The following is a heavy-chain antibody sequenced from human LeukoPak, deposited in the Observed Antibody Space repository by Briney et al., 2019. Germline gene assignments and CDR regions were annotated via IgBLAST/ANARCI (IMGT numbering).Heavy chain of an antibody. J-gene: IGHJ4*01. CDR3: ARAGISPPHYFLDY. Sequence: PSETLSLTCTVSGGSISSINYYWGWIRQPPGKGLEWIGSIYYSGSTYYNPSLKSRFTISVDTSKNQFSLKESSVTAADTAVYYCARAGISPPHYFLDYWGQGTLVTVSS. V-gene: IGHV4-39*07. CDR1: GGSISSINYY. D-gene: IGHD2/OR15-2a*01. CDR2: IYYSGST.